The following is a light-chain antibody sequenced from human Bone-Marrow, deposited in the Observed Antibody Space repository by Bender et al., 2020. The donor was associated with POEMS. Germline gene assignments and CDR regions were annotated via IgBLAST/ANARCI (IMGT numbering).Light chain of an antibody. Sequence: QSALTQPASVSGSPGQSITISCTGTSSDVGSFNPVSWYQQHPGKAPKVMIYEGNKRPSGISNRFSGSKSGNTASLTISGLQADDEADYYCCSYAGSSTWVFGGGTKVTVL. V-gene: IGLV2-23*01. CDR3: CSYAGSSTWV. CDR2: EGN. J-gene: IGLJ3*02. CDR1: SSDVGSFNP.